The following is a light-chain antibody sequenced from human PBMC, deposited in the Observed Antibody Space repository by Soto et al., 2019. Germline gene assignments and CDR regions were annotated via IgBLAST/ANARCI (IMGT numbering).Light chain of an antibody. CDR2: SAS. V-gene: IGKV3-20*01. Sequence: VVLTQSPGTLSSSPEERATLSCRASQNLGTLYLAWFQQKSGQAPRLLIYSASRRATGIPDRFSGSGSGTDGSITISRLEQEDVAVYHCQQYSSSTPTFGGGTKVDIK. CDR1: QNLGTLY. CDR3: QQYSSSTPT. J-gene: IGKJ4*01.